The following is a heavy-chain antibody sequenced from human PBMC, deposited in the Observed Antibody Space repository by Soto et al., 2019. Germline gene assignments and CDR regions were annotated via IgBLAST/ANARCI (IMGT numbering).Heavy chain of an antibody. Sequence: SETLSLTCDVSGESFSGYYWSWIRQPPGKGLEWIGQIFHGGGTNYSPSLKSRVTISLDTSKNQFSLELTSVTAADTAVYYCARPHYDSNTFYSFFDYWGQGTLVTVSS. CDR3: ARPHYDSNTFYSFFDY. D-gene: IGHD3-22*01. J-gene: IGHJ4*02. V-gene: IGHV4-34*12. CDR1: GESFSGYY. CDR2: IFHGGGT.